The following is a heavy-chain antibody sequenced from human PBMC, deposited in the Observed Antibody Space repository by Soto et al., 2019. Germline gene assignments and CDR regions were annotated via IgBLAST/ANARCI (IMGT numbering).Heavy chain of an antibody. J-gene: IGHJ5*02. CDR1: GGSISSYY. CDR3: ARDRADYYYGSGSYQT. V-gene: IGHV4-59*01. D-gene: IGHD3-10*01. Sequence: SETLSLTCTVSGGSISSYYWSWIRQPPGKGLEWIGYIYYSGSTNYNPSLKSRVTISVDTSKNQFSLKLSSVTAADTAVYYCARDRADYYYGSGSYQTWSQGTLVTVSS. CDR2: IYYSGST.